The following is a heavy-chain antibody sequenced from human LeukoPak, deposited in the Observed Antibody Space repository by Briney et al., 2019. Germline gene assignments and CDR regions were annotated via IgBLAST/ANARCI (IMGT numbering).Heavy chain of an antibody. CDR3: AKEGSGWYYFDY. Sequence: GGSLRLSCAASGFTFSNYEMKWVRQAPGKGLEWVSAISGSGGSTYYADSVKGRFTISRDNSKNTLYLQMNSLRAEDTAVYYCAKEGSGWYYFDYWGQGTLVTVSS. CDR1: GFTFSNYE. D-gene: IGHD6-19*01. J-gene: IGHJ4*02. V-gene: IGHV3-23*01. CDR2: ISGSGGST.